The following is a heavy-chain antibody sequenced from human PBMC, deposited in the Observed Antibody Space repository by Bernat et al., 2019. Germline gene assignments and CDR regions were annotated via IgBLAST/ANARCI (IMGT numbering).Heavy chain of an antibody. CDR3: AKGGRAYYDWGSGYYPFDP. CDR1: GFTFSSYG. Sequence: QVQLVESGGGVVQPGRSLRLSCAASGFTFSSYGMHWVRQAPGKGLEWVAVISYAGSNKYYADSVKGRFTISRDNSKNTLYLQMNSLRAEDTAVYYWAKGGRAYYDWGSGYYPFDPWGQGTLVTVSS. V-gene: IGHV3-30*18. D-gene: IGHD3-3*01. J-gene: IGHJ5*02. CDR2: ISYAGSNK.